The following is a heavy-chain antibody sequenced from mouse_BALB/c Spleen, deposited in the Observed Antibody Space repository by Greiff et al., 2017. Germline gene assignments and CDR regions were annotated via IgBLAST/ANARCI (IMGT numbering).Heavy chain of an antibody. Sequence: QVQLQQSGAELARPGASVKMSCKASGYTFTSYTMHWVKQRPGQGLEWIGYINPSSGYTNYNQKFKDKATLTADKSSSTAYMQLSSLTSEDSAVYYCARPGDYGNYLAMDYWGQGTSVTVSS. J-gene: IGHJ4*01. CDR1: GYTFTSYT. D-gene: IGHD2-1*01. V-gene: IGHV1-4*01. CDR3: ARPGDYGNYLAMDY. CDR2: INPSSGYT.